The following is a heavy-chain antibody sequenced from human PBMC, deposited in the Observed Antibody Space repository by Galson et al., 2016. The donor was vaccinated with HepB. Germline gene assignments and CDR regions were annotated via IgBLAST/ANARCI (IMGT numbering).Heavy chain of an antibody. CDR3: TTDRLGWAPEGAGEFFDY. J-gene: IGHJ4*02. Sequence: SLRLSCAASGFSFSHYWMTWVRQAPGKGLEWVGRIKRKTDDETTNYAAPGKGRFTISRDDSKNMLFLQMNSLKTEDTAVYYCTTDRLGWAPEGAGEFFDYWGQGTLVTVSS. CDR1: GFSFSHYW. CDR2: IKRKTDDETT. D-gene: IGHD3-10*01. V-gene: IGHV3-15*06.